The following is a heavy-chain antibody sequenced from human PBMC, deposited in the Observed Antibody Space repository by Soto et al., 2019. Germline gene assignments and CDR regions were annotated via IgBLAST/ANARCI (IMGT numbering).Heavy chain of an antibody. J-gene: IGHJ5*02. CDR1: GGSISSGSYY. CDR2: IYYSEST. D-gene: IGHD1-26*01. V-gene: IGHV4-31*03. CDR3: ARDQAIGGSSS. Sequence: QVQLQESGPGLVKPSQTLFLTCPVCGGSISSGSYYWSWIRQHPGNGLEWIGYIYYSESTYYNRFLKSRVTISINTSKIRFSLKLSSVTASGTAVYYGARDQAIGGSSSWGQGTLVTVSS.